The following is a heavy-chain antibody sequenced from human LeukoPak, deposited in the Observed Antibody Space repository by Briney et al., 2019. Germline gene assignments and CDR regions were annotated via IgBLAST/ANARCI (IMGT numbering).Heavy chain of an antibody. CDR3: ARHVNCGGDCYSLDY. D-gene: IGHD2-21*02. J-gene: IGHJ4*02. Sequence: PSETLSLTCTVSGGSISSSSYYWGWIRQPPGKGLEWIGSIYYSGSTYYNPSLKSRVTISVDTSKNQFSLKLSSVTAADTAVYYCARHVNCGGDCYSLDYWGQGTLGTVSS. CDR1: GGSISSSSYY. V-gene: IGHV4-39*01. CDR2: IYYSGST.